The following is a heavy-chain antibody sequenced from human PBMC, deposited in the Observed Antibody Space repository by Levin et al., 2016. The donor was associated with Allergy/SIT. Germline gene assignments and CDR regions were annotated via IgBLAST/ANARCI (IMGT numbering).Heavy chain of an antibody. D-gene: IGHD3-10*01. Sequence: VRQAPGKGLEWVSGISGSGGSTYYADSVKGRFTISRDNSKNTLHLQMSSLRAEDTAIYYCAKPHMVRGSFYFDYWGQGTLVTVSS. V-gene: IGHV3-23*01. J-gene: IGHJ4*02. CDR2: ISGSGGST. CDR3: AKPHMVRGSFYFDY.